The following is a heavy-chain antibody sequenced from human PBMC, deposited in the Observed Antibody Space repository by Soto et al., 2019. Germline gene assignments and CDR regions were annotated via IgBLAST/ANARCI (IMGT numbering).Heavy chain of an antibody. D-gene: IGHD1-20*01. CDR2: ISDDGDNK. Sequence: GGSLRLSCAASGFTFRNYAMYWVRQAPGKGLEWVAVISDDGDNKYYPDSVKGRFTISRDNSQNTLFLQMNSLSADDTAVYYCAKKPNHGRGNNYYFDYWGGGTVVAVYS. CDR3: AKKPNHGRGNNYYFDY. V-gene: IGHV3-30-3*02. J-gene: IGHJ4*02. CDR1: GFTFRNYA.